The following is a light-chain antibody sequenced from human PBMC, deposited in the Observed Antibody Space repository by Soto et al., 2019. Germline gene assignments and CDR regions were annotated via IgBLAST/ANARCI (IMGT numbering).Light chain of an antibody. CDR1: QGIAGS. V-gene: IGKV1-9*01. CDR3: QQVKSYPRT. Sequence: DIQLTQSPSFLSASVGDRVTITCRASQGIAGSLAWYQQKPGKPPKLLIYAESTLQSGVPSRFSGSGSGTRGTLTISSLQTEDFATYCCQQVKSYPRTFGGGTRVEIK. CDR2: AES. J-gene: IGKJ4*01.